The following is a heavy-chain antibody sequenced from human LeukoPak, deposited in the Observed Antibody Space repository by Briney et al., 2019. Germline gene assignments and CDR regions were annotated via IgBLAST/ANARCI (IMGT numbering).Heavy chain of an antibody. Sequence: GSLRLSCAAPGFTFSNYALTWVRQASGTGLEWVSIIAGNGNTYYADSVKGRFTISRDDSKSTLYLQMNSLRPGDTAVYYCAKCARSGGACYDAFDLWGQGTMVTVSS. CDR3: AKCARSGGACYDAFDL. CDR2: IAGNGNT. D-gene: IGHD2-15*01. V-gene: IGHV3-23*01. CDR1: GFTFSNYA. J-gene: IGHJ3*01.